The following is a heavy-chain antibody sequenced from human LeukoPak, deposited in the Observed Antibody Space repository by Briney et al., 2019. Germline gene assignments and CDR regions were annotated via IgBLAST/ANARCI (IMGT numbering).Heavy chain of an antibody. CDR3: AKVPQWSSFRFFDY. CDR2: ISYDGSNK. CDR1: GFIFSNYA. D-gene: IGHD6-13*01. J-gene: IGHJ4*02. V-gene: IGHV3-30*04. Sequence: PGRSLRLSCAASGFIFSNYAMHWVRQAPGKGLEWVAVISYDGSNKYYADSVKGRFTISRDNSKNTLYLQMNSLRAEDTAVYYCAKVPQWSSFRFFDYWGQGTLVTVSS.